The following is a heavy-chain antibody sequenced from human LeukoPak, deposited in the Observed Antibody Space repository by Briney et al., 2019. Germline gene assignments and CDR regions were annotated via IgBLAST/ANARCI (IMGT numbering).Heavy chain of an antibody. V-gene: IGHV3-64*01. J-gene: IGHJ5*02. CDR1: GFTVSTNY. D-gene: IGHD1-14*01. CDR3: ARDTGPSLTEYNWFDP. Sequence: GGSLRLSCAASGFTVSTNYMSWVRQAPGKGLEYVSAISSNGGSTYYANSVKGRFTISRDNSKNTLYLQMGSLRAEDTAVYYCARDTGPSLTEYNWFDPWGQGTLVTVSS. CDR2: ISSNGGST.